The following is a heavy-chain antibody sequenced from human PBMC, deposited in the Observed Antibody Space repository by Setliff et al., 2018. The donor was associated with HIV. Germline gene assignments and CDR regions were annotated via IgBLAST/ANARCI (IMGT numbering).Heavy chain of an antibody. CDR1: GDSISSDVY. Sequence: PSETLSLTCTVSGDSISSDVYWGWIRQPPGKWLEWIGSIYHSGNTYYMPSLQSRVTISVDMSKNQFSLNLNSATAADTAVYYCARGQGCGGGCHYAFEMWGQGTMVTVSS. CDR2: IYHSGNT. CDR3: ARGQGCGGGCHYAFEM. D-gene: IGHD2-21*02. J-gene: IGHJ3*02. V-gene: IGHV4-38-2*02.